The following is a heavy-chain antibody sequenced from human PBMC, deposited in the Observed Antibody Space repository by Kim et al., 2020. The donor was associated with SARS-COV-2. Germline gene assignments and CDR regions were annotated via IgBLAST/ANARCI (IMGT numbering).Heavy chain of an antibody. CDR1: GGSISSGGYY. CDR3: ARATTTIFGVVSELDY. V-gene: IGHV4-31*03. CDR2: IYYSGST. D-gene: IGHD3-3*01. Sequence: TLSLTCTVSGGSISSGGYYWSWIRQHPGKGLEWIGYIYYSGSTYYNPSLKSRVTISVDTSKNQFSLKLSSVTAADTAVYYCARATTTIFGVVSELDYWCQGTLVTVSS. J-gene: IGHJ4*02.